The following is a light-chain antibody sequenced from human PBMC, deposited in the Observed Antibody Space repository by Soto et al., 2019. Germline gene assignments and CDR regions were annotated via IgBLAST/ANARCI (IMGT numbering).Light chain of an antibody. CDR3: QQYSKWPLT. V-gene: IGKV3-15*01. J-gene: IGKJ4*01. CDR1: QSVYNT. CDR2: GAS. Sequence: EIVMTQSPPTLSVSPGERATLSCRASQSVYNTLAWYQQKPGQAPRLLIYGASTRATGIPARFSGSGSGTEFTLTISSLQSEDFATYYCQQYSKWPLTFDEGTKVEIK.